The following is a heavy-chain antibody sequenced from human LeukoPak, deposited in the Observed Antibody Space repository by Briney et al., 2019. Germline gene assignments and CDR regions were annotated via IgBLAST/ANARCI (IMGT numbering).Heavy chain of an antibody. Sequence: PSETLSLTCVVYGGSLSGYYWSWTRQPPGKGLEWIGEINHSGSTNYNPSLKSRVTISVDTSKNQFSLKLNSVTAADTAVYYCARVPYCSGGSCNYYYYYGMDVWGQGTTVTVSS. CDR1: GGSLSGYY. D-gene: IGHD2-15*01. CDR3: ARVPYCSGGSCNYYYYYGMDV. CDR2: INHSGST. V-gene: IGHV4-34*01. J-gene: IGHJ6*02.